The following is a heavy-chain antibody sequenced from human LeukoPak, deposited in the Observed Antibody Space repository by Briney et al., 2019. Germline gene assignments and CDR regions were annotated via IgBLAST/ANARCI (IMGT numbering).Heavy chain of an antibody. CDR2: INASGTT. CDR1: GGSISDYY. Sequence: SETLSLTCSVSGGSISDYYWTWIRQPAGKGLEWIGRINASGTTRYNPSLKSRLAMSVDTSNKQFSLKLTSVTAADTAVYYCARWWGFDPWGQGTLVTVSS. J-gene: IGHJ5*02. CDR3: ARWWGFDP. D-gene: IGHD2-15*01. V-gene: IGHV4-4*07.